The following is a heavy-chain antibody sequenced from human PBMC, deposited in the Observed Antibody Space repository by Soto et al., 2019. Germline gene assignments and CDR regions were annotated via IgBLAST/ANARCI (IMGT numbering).Heavy chain of an antibody. CDR1: GHTFTSYA. Sequence: ASVKVSCKASGHTFTSYAMHWVRQAPGQRLEWMGWINAGNGNTKYSQKFQGRVTITRDTSASTAYMELSSLRSEDTAVYYCARGQQLVQYYWGDYWGQGTLVTVSS. V-gene: IGHV1-3*01. J-gene: IGHJ4*02. D-gene: IGHD6-13*01. CDR2: INAGNGNT. CDR3: ARGQQLVQYYWGDY.